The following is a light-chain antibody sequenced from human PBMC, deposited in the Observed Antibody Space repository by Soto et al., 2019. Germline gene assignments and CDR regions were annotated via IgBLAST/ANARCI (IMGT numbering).Light chain of an antibody. CDR2: AAS. CDR1: QSIYTY. V-gene: IGKV1-39*01. J-gene: IGKJ4*01. Sequence: DVQMTQSPSSLSASVGDRVTITCRASQSIYTYLHWYRQRPGSAPNLLVFAASALHSGVPSRFSGSGSGTNFTLTISNLQSEDFATYYCQQSYSPPVTCGGGTKVEIK. CDR3: QQSYSPPVT.